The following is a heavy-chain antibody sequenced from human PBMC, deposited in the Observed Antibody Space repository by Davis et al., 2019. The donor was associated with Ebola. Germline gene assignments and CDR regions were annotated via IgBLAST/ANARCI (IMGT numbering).Heavy chain of an antibody. J-gene: IGHJ5*02. CDR3: AKDKGFWVPPDWFGP. D-gene: IGHD3-16*01. Sequence: GGSLRLSCAVSGFNFSHYAMSWVRQAPGKGPEWVASISGSGKTTYYADSVEGRFNISRDNSKNTLSLHMNSVRGEDTAVYYCAKDKGFWVPPDWFGPWGQGVQVTVSS. CDR2: ISGSGKTT. CDR1: GFNFSHYA. V-gene: IGHV3-23*01.